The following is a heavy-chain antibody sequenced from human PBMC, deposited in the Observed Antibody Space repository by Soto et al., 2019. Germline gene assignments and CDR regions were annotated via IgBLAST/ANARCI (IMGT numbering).Heavy chain of an antibody. CDR2: INAGNGNT. CDR3: ARGPGGPDGPGDY. V-gene: IGHV1-3*01. Sequence: QVQLVQSGAEVKKPGASVKVSCKASGYTFTSYAMHWVRKAPGQRLEWMGWINAGNGNTKYSQKFQGRVTITSDTSASTASMELSSLRSEDTAVYYCARGPGGPDGPGDYWGQGTLVTVSS. D-gene: IGHD2-15*01. J-gene: IGHJ4*02. CDR1: GYTFTSYA.